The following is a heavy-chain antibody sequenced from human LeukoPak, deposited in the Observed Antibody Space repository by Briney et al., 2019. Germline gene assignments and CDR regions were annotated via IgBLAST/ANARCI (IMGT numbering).Heavy chain of an antibody. CDR1: GFTFSSYS. V-gene: IGHV3-21*01. Sequence: GGSLRLSCAASGFTFSSYSMNWVRQAPGKGPEWVSYISSSSSYKYYADSVKGRFTVSRDNAKNSLYLQMNNLRAEDTALYYCGRDRVGGRGYSLDYLGQGTLVTVSS. J-gene: IGHJ4*02. CDR2: ISSSSSYK. CDR3: GRDRVGGRGYSLDY. D-gene: IGHD5-18*01.